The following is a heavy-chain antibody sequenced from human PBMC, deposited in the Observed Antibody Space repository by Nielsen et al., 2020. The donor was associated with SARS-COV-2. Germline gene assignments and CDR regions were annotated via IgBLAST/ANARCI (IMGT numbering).Heavy chain of an antibody. Sequence: TVSCKASGYTFTGYTMNWVRQAPGQGLEWMGWINTNTGNPTYAQGFTGRFVFSLDTSVSTAYLQISSLKTEDTTIYYCARDGGYYSDNWFDPWGQGTLVTVSS. CDR3: ARDGGYYSDNWFDP. V-gene: IGHV7-4-1*02. CDR1: GYTFTGYT. D-gene: IGHD3-22*01. J-gene: IGHJ5*02. CDR2: INTNTGNP.